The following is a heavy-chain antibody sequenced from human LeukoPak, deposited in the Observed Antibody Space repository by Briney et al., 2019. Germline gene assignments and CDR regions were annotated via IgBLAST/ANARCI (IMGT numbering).Heavy chain of an antibody. V-gene: IGHV1-8*01. CDR2: MNPNSGNT. D-gene: IGHD4-17*01. Sequence: ASVKVSCKASGYTFTSYDINWVRQATGQGLEWMGWMNPNSGNTGYAQKFQGRVTMTRNTFISTAYMELSSLRSEDTAVYDCARDPTTVTKGLDIWGQGTMVTVSS. CDR3: ARDPTTVTKGLDI. CDR1: GYTFTSYD. J-gene: IGHJ3*02.